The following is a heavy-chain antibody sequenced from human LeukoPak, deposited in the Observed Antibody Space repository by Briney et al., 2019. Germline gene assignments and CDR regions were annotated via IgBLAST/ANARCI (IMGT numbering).Heavy chain of an antibody. Sequence: ASVKVSCKASGYTFTSYDINWVRQATGQGLEWMGWMNPNSGNTGYAQKFQGRVTITRNTSIGTAYMELSSLRSEDMAVYYCARSQKSLWFGESTFDYWGQGTLVTVSS. D-gene: IGHD3-10*01. V-gene: IGHV1-8*03. CDR3: ARSQKSLWFGESTFDY. J-gene: IGHJ4*02. CDR1: GYTFTSYD. CDR2: MNPNSGNT.